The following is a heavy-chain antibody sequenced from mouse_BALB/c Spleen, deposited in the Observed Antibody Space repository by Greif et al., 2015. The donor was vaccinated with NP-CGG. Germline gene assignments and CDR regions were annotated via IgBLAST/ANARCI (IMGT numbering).Heavy chain of an antibody. D-gene: IGHD2-4*01. J-gene: IGHJ4*01. Sequence: EVKLVESGGGWVQPGGSLRLSCATSGFTFTDYYMSWVRQPPGKALEWLGFIRNKANGYTTEYSASVKGRFTISRDNSQSILYLQMNTLRAEDSATYYCARDLMITTMGYAMDYWGQGTSVTVSS. CDR2: IRNKANGYTT. CDR3: ARDLMITTMGYAMDY. CDR1: GFTFTDYY. V-gene: IGHV7-3*02.